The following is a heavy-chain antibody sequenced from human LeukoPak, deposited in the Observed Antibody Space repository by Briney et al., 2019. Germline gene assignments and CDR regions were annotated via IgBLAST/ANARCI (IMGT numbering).Heavy chain of an antibody. CDR3: AGGFVKNEGAPNGYWYFDL. J-gene: IGHJ2*01. V-gene: IGHV4-31*03. D-gene: IGHD1-26*01. Sequence: SETLSLTCIVSGYSISSGQYWGWIRQHPGKGLEWIGYIYYSGSTYYNPSLKSRVTISVDTSKNQFSLKLSSVTAADTAVYYCAGGFVKNEGAPNGYWYFDLWGRGTLVTVSS. CDR2: IYYSGST. CDR1: GYSISSGQY.